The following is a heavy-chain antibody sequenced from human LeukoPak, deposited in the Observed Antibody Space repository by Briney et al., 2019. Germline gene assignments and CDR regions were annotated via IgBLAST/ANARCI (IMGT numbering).Heavy chain of an antibody. CDR2: IHHSGTT. CDR1: GGSVSRGSYY. D-gene: IGHD1-26*01. J-gene: IGHJ4*02. CDR3: ARGRLGATY. V-gene: IGHV4-61*01. Sequence: SETLSLTCTVSGGSVSRGSYYWSWTRQPPGKGLEWIGYIHHSGTTNYSPSLKSRVTISVDMSKNQFFLNLTSVTAADTAVYCCARGRLGATYWGQGTLVTVSS.